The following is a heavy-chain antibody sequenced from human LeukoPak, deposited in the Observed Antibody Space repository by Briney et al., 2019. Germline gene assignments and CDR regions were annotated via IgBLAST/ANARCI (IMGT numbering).Heavy chain of an antibody. J-gene: IGHJ4*02. Sequence: GGSLRLSCTASGINFGDYAMSWVRQAPGKGLEWVGFIRSKAYGETTEYAASVKGRFTISRDDSKSMAYLQMNSLKTEDTAVYYCIVNYYDSSGYPIAYYFDYWGQGTLVTVSS. CDR2: IRSKAYGETT. CDR3: IVNYYDSSGYPIAYYFDY. CDR1: GINFGDYA. D-gene: IGHD3-22*01. V-gene: IGHV3-49*04.